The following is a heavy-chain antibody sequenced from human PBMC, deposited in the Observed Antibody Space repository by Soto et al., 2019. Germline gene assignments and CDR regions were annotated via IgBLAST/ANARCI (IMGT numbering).Heavy chain of an antibody. CDR1: GFTFSSYA. CDR3: ASFGGAWDNDY. Sequence: GGSLRLSCAASGFTFSSYAMHWVRQAPGKGLEWVAVISYDGSNKYYADSVKGRFTISRDNSKNTLYLQMNSLRAEDTAVYYCASFGGAWDNDYWGPGTLVTLSS. J-gene: IGHJ4*02. V-gene: IGHV3-30-3*01. D-gene: IGHD3-16*01. CDR2: ISYDGSNK.